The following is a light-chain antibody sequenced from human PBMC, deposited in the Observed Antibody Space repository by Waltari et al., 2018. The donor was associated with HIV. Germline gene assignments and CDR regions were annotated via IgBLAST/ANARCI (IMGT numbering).Light chain of an antibody. J-gene: IGKJ4*01. CDR1: QTIGGY. CDR2: DAS. CDR3: QQRHNWPPET. V-gene: IGKV3-11*01. Sequence: EIVLTQSPATLSLSPGERATLSCRASQTIGGYLAWYQHKPGQAPRLLIYDASNRATGIPARFSGSGFGTDFTLTISSLEPEDSAVYYCQQRHNWPPETFGGVTRVEI.